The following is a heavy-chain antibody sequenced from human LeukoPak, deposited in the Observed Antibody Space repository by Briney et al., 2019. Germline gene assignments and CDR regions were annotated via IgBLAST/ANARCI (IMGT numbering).Heavy chain of an antibody. CDR2: IVVGSGNT. CDR3: AAAVGRGYSGYDPPDY. J-gene: IGHJ4*02. D-gene: IGHD5-12*01. V-gene: IGHV1-58*02. CDR1: GFTFTSSA. Sequence: VASVKVSCKASGFTFTSSAMQWVRQARGQRLEWIGWIVVGSGNTNYAQKFQERVTITRDMSTSTACMELSSLRSEDTAVYYCAAAVGRGYSGYDPPDYWGQGTLVTVSS.